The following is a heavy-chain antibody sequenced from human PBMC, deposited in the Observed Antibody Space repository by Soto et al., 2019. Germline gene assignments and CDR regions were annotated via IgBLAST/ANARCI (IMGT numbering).Heavy chain of an antibody. CDR2: ISSSSSYI. J-gene: IGHJ4*02. D-gene: IGHD1-26*01. Sequence: EVQLVESGGGLVKPGGSLRLSCAASGFTFSSYSMNWVRQAPGKGLEWVSSISSSSSYIYYADSVKGRFTISRDNAKNPLDLQMNSLRAEDTAVYYCARDSQRYSGSYYDYWGQGTLVTVSS. CDR3: ARDSQRYSGSYYDY. V-gene: IGHV3-21*01. CDR1: GFTFSSYS.